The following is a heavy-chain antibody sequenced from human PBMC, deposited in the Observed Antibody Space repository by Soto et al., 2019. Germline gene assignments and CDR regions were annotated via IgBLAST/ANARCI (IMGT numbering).Heavy chain of an antibody. CDR3: ATSSPYRFIGTPAGIHYYYAMDV. D-gene: IGHD1-1*01. Sequence: QVQLVQSGAEVKKPGSSVKVSCKASGGTFSKCSISWLRQAPGQGLEWMGGIIPVFGTTYYEEKFQGRVTIIEDGSMSTSHMELSSLRSADTDAYYCATSSPYRFIGTPAGIHYYYAMDVWGQGTTVSVPS. CDR2: IIPVFGTT. V-gene: IGHV1-69*01. J-gene: IGHJ6*02. CDR1: GGTFSKCS.